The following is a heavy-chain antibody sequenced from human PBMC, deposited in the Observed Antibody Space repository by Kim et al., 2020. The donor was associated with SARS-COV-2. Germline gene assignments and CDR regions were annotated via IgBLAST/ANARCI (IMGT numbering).Heavy chain of an antibody. Sequence: GGSLRLSCAASGFTFSSYAMSWVRQAPGKGLEWVSAISGSGGSTYYADSVKGRFTISRDNSKNTLYLQMNSLRAEDTAGYYCAKGVVVVVAATGWFDPWGQGTLVTVSS. CDR2: ISGSGGST. CDR1: GFTFSSYA. J-gene: IGHJ5*02. CDR3: AKGVVVVVAATGWFDP. D-gene: IGHD2-15*01. V-gene: IGHV3-23*01.